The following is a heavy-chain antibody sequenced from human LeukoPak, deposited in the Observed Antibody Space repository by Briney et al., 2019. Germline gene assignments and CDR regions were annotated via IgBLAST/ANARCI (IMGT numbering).Heavy chain of an antibody. J-gene: IGHJ5*02. V-gene: IGHV3-33*01. CDR1: GFTFSSYG. Sequence: GGSLRLSCAASGFTFSSYGMHWVRQAPGEGLEWVAVIWYDGSNKYYADSVKGRFTISRDNSKNTLYLQMNSLRAEDTAVYYCAIGGYSYGDGDWFDPWGQGTLVTVSS. CDR3: AIGGYSYGDGDWFDP. D-gene: IGHD5-18*01. CDR2: IWYDGSNK.